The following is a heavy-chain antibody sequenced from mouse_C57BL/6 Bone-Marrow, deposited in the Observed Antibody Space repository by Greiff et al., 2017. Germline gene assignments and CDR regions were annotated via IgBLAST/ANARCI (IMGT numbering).Heavy chain of an antibody. V-gene: IGHV1-54*01. CDR3: ARGCLLPSVERYFDY. J-gene: IGHJ2*01. Sequence: VQLQQPGAELVRPGTSVKVSCKASGYAFTNYLIEWVKQRPGQGLEWIGVINPGSGGTNYNEKFKGKATLTADKSSSTAYMQLSSLTSEDSAVYFCARGCLLPSVERYFDYGGQGTTLTVSS. CDR2: INPGSGGT. D-gene: IGHD1-1*01. CDR1: GYAFTNYL.